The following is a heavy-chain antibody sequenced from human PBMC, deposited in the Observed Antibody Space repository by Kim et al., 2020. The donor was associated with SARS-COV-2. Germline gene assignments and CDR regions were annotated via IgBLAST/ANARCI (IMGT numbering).Heavy chain of an antibody. CDR3: ARTPGSSSWYVMDWFDP. V-gene: IGHV1-8*01. CDR1: GYTFTSYD. J-gene: IGHJ5*02. CDR2: MNPNSGNT. D-gene: IGHD6-13*01. Sequence: ASVKVSCKASGYTFTSYDINWVRQATGQGLEWMGWMNPNSGNTGYAQKFQGRVTMTRNTSISTAYMELSSLRSEDTAVYYCARTPGSSSWYVMDWFDPWGQGTLVTVSS.